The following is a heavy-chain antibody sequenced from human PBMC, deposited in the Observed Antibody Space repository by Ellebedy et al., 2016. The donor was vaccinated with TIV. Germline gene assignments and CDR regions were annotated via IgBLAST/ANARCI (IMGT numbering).Heavy chain of an antibody. D-gene: IGHD4-23*01. V-gene: IGHV1-18*04. CDR1: GYTFTGYY. CDR3: ARSVVRTGLNH. J-gene: IGHJ5*02. Sequence: ASVKVSCKASGYTFTGYYMHWVRQAPGQGLEYMGWISAYNGNTNYAQKLQGRVTMTTDTSTSTAYMELRSLRSDDTAVYYCARSVVRTGLNHWGQGTLVTVSS. CDR2: ISAYNGNT.